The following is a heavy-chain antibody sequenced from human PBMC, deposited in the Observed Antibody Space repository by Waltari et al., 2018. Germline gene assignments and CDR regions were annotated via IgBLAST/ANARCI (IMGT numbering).Heavy chain of an antibody. CDR2: TNPYNGNS. D-gene: IGHD2-15*01. Sequence: QVQLVQSGAEVKKPPPPVHASCKVSGYTFISFGVSWVRQAPGQGLEWMGWTNPYNGNSNYAQKLQGRVTMTTDTSTSTAYMELRSLRSDDTAVYYCARRWNYFDYWGQGTLVTVSS. J-gene: IGHJ4*02. V-gene: IGHV1-18*01. CDR1: GYTFISFG. CDR3: ARRWNYFDY.